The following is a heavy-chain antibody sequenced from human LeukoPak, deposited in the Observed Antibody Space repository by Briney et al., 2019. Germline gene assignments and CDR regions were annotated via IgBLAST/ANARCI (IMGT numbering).Heavy chain of an antibody. CDR3: ACASRNYYDSSGYNDAFDI. Sequence: SSETLSLTCAVYGGSFSGYYWSWIRQPPGKGLEWIGEINHSGSTNYNPALKSRVTISVDTSKNQFSLKLSSVTAADTAVYYCACASRNYYDSSGYNDAFDIWGQGTMVTVSS. CDR1: GGSFSGYY. V-gene: IGHV4-34*01. D-gene: IGHD3-22*01. CDR2: INHSGST. J-gene: IGHJ3*02.